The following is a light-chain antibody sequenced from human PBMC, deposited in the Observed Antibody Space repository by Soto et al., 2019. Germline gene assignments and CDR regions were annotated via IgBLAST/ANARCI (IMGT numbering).Light chain of an antibody. J-gene: IGKJ3*01. CDR1: QSVGSTY. CDR2: GVS. Sequence: DIVMTQSPGTLSLSPGERATLSCRASQSVGSTYLAWYQQQPGQAPKLLIYGVSSRATGIPDRFSGSGSGTDFTLTISRLEPEDFAVYYCQQYGTSPLTFGHGTKVDL. CDR3: QQYGTSPLT. V-gene: IGKV3-20*01.